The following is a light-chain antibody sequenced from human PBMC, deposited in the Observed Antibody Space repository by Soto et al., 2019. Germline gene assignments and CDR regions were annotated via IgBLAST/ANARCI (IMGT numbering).Light chain of an antibody. CDR3: ASWDDTRSGPV. J-gene: IGLJ3*02. V-gene: IGLV1-44*01. CDR2: SNH. CDR1: SSNIGSHT. Sequence: QSVLPQPPSASGSPVQRVIISCSGSSSNIGSHTVHWYRQLPGTAPKLFRYSNHQRASGVPDRFSGSRSVTSGSLAISGLQSEDEADYYCASWDDTRSGPVFGGGTQLTVL.